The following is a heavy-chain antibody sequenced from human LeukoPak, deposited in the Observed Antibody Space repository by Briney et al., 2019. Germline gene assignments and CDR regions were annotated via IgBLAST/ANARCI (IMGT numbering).Heavy chain of an antibody. CDR1: GYTLTELS. J-gene: IGHJ4*02. V-gene: IGHV1-24*01. CDR2: FDPEDGET. CDR3: LVGELLYFDY. Sequence: ASVKVSCKVSGYTLTELSMHWVRQAPGKGLEWMGGFDPEDGETIYAQKFQGRVTMTEDTSPDTAYMELSSLRSEDTAVYYCLVGELLYFDYWGQGTLVTVSS. D-gene: IGHD3-10*01.